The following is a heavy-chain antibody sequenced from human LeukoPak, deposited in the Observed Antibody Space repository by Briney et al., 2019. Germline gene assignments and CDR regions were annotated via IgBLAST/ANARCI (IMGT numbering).Heavy chain of an antibody. Sequence: TSETLSLTCAVSGGSISSSNWWSWVRQPPGKGLEWIGEIYHSGSTNYNPSLKSRVTISVDKSKSQFSLKLSSVTAADTAVYYCARDRVLAASPYGMDVWGQGTTVTVSS. J-gene: IGHJ6*02. D-gene: IGHD6-6*01. CDR1: GGSISSSNW. CDR2: IYHSGST. V-gene: IGHV4-4*02. CDR3: ARDRVLAASPYGMDV.